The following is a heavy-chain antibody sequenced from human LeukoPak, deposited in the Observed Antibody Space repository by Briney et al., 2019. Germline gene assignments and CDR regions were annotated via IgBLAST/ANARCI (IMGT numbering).Heavy chain of an antibody. V-gene: IGHV3-21*04. J-gene: IGHJ4*02. CDR2: ISSSSSYI. D-gene: IGHD6-19*01. CDR3: ASHSSGWDYFDY. CDR1: GFTFSSYS. Sequence: PGGSLRLSCAASGFTFSSYSMNWVRQAPGKGLEWVSSISSSSSYIYYADSVKGRFTISRDNAKNSLYLQTNSLRAEDTAVYYCASHSSGWDYFDYWGQGTLVTVSS.